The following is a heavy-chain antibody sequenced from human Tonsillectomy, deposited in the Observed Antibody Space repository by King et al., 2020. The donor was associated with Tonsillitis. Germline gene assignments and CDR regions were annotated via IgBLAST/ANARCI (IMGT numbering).Heavy chain of an antibody. D-gene: IGHD1-26*01. Sequence: QVQLQESGPGVVKPSETLSLTCKVSGGSISRRDHYWAWIRQPPGKGLEWIGYMDYSGTIFYNPSLKSRITISGGTSENRFSLKLSAVTAADTAVYFCARYVSGSFDYWGQGALVTVSS. CDR2: MDYSGTI. CDR3: ARYVSGSFDY. CDR1: GGSISRRDHY. J-gene: IGHJ4*02. V-gene: IGHV4-39*01.